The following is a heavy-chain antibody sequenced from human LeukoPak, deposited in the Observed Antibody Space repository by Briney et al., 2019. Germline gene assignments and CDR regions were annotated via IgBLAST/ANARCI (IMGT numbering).Heavy chain of an antibody. D-gene: IGHD3-16*01. CDR2: IYHNGRT. Sequence: SETLSLTCTASGASFSNDYWSWVRQAPGKGLEWIGYIYHNGRTNYNPSLKSRITMSIDTSQKQFSLKLISVTAADTAVYYCARASEGIGYFDTWGRGSLVTVSS. CDR1: GASFSNDY. J-gene: IGHJ4*02. CDR3: ARASEGIGYFDT. V-gene: IGHV4-59*01.